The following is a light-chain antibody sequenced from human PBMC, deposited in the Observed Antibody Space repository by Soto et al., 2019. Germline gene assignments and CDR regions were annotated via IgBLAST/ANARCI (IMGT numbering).Light chain of an antibody. CDR1: QSASSN. CDR2: GES. V-gene: IGKV3-15*01. CDR3: QQYNNWPRT. J-gene: IGKJ1*01. Sequence: EIVIPQSPATLSVSPGERAPLSCRASQSASSNLAWYQQKPGQAPRLLTHGESPRATGIPARFSGSGSGTEFTLTVSSVQSEDFAVYYGQQYNNWPRTFGQGTKVEIK.